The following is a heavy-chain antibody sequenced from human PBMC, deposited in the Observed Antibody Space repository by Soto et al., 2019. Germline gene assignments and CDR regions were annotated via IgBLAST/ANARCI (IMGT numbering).Heavy chain of an antibody. V-gene: IGHV3-73*01. CDR3: IRGGSPYYYDY. Sequence: EVQLVESGGGLVQPGGSLKLSCAASGFIFSGSAVHWVRQASGKGLEWVGRILSKAGNYATAYPASMKGRFTISRDDSEKTTFLQMNSLKTEDTAVYYCIRGGSPYYYDYWGKGTLVAASS. J-gene: IGHJ4*02. CDR2: ILSKAGNYAT. CDR1: GFIFSGSA.